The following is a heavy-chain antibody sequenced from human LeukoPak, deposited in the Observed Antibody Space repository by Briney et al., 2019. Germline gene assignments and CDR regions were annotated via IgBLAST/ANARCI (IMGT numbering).Heavy chain of an antibody. CDR2: INQDGSEK. V-gene: IGHV3-7*01. CDR1: GFIFSDYN. CDR3: ARDKDAYYDFWRGYSYYFAC. J-gene: IGHJ4*02. Sequence: GGSLRLSCEASGFIFSDYNMNWVRQAPGKGLEWVANINQDGSEKYYVDSVKGRFTISRDNAKNSLYLQMNSLRAEDTAVYYCARDKDAYYDFWRGYSYYFACWGQGSLVTVSS. D-gene: IGHD3-3*01.